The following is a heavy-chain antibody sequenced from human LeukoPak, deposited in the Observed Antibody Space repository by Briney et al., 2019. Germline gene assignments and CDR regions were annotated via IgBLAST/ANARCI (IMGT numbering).Heavy chain of an antibody. CDR1: GGSMSSSSYY. Sequence: SETLSLTCTVSGGSMSSSSYYWGWIRQPPGKGLEWIGSIYSSGSTYYNPSLKSRVTISVDTSKNQFSLKLSSVTAADTAVYYCAREDTPMVTPFDYWGQGTLVTVSS. CDR3: AREDTPMVTPFDY. CDR2: IYSSGST. J-gene: IGHJ4*02. D-gene: IGHD5-18*01. V-gene: IGHV4-39*07.